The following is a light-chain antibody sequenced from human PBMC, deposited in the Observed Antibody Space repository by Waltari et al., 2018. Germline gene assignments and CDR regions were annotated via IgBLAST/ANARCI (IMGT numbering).Light chain of an antibody. CDR3: VTWDDSLGGYYV. CDR2: RDS. V-gene: IGLV1-47*01. Sequence: QSVLTQSPSASGTPGQSVAISCPGATSNIGNNYVYWYQQLPGTAPKLLIYRDSQRPSGVPDRFSGSKSGTSASLAISGLRSEDEADYYCVTWDDSLGGYYVFGTGTKVTVL. CDR1: TSNIGNNY. J-gene: IGLJ1*01.